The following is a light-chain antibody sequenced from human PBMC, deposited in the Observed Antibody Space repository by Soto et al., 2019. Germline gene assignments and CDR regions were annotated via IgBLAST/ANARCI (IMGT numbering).Light chain of an antibody. CDR1: QGISSY. V-gene: IGKV1-9*01. CDR3: QQLNSYPRT. Sequence: IQLTQSQSSLSASVGDRVTITCRASQGISSYLAWYQQKPGKAPKLLIYAASTLQSGVPSRFSGSGSGTDFTLTISSGQLEDFATYYCQQLNSYPRTFGQGTKLEIK. J-gene: IGKJ2*01. CDR2: AAS.